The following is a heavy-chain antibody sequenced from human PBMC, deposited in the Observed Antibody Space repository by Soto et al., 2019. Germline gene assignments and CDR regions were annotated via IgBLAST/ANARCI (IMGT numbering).Heavy chain of an antibody. J-gene: IGHJ3*02. D-gene: IGHD3-10*01. V-gene: IGHV4-34*01. CDR3: ARARFGRAFDI. Sequence: PSETLSLTCAVYGGSFSGYYWSWIRQPPGKGLEWIGEINHSGSTNYNPSLKSRVTISVDTSKNQFSLKLSSVTAADTAVYYCARARFGRAFDIWGQGTMVTVSS. CDR2: INHSGST. CDR1: GGSFSGYY.